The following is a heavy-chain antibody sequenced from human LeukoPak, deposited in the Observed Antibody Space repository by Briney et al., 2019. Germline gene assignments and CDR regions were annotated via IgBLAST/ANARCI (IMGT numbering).Heavy chain of an antibody. CDR3: ARHPDIASYNWFDP. Sequence: SETLSLTCTVSGGSISSSSYYWGWLRQPPGKGLEWIGSIYYSGSTYYNPSLKSRVTISVDTSKNQFSLKLSSVTAADTAVYYCARHPDIASYNWFDPWGQGTLVTVSS. D-gene: IGHD2-15*01. V-gene: IGHV4-39*01. CDR2: IYYSGST. J-gene: IGHJ5*02. CDR1: GGSISSSSYY.